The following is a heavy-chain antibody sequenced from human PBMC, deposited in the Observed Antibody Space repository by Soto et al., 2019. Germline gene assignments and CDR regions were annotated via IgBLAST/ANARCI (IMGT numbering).Heavy chain of an antibody. Sequence: SVKVSCKASGGTFSSYAISWVRQAPGQGLEWMGGIIPIFGTANYAQKFQGRVTITADESTSTAYMELSSLRSEDTAVYYCAREKQQLARHYYYGMDVWGQGTTVTLYS. CDR3: AREKQQLARHYYYGMDV. V-gene: IGHV1-69*13. CDR2: IIPIFGTA. D-gene: IGHD6-13*01. CDR1: GGTFSSYA. J-gene: IGHJ6*02.